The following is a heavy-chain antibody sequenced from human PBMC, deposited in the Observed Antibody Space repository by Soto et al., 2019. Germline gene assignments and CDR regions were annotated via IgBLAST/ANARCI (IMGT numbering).Heavy chain of an antibody. V-gene: IGHV4-61*01. CDR2: IYNSVTT. D-gene: IGHD1-26*01. Sequence: SETLSLTCTVSYGSVSVSNVFWGWVSQPPGKGLEWIGNIYNSVTTNYNSSLESRVTISVDTSKNMFSLRLSSVTAADTAVYYCAGADSGNYYHGFQMWGQGKMVT. J-gene: IGHJ3*02. CDR1: YGSVSVSNVF. CDR3: AGADSGNYYHGFQM.